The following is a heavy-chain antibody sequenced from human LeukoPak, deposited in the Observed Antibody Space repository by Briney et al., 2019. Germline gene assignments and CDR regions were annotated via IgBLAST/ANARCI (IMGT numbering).Heavy chain of an antibody. D-gene: IGHD5-12*01. Sequence: GGSLRLSCAASGFTFSGSTMHWVRQASGKGLEWVDRIKSKGNTYATAYAASVKGRFTISRDDSKNTAYLQMNNLKTEDTAMYYCTRVGPTTADYWGQGTLVIVSS. V-gene: IGHV3-73*01. CDR1: GFTFSGST. CDR2: IKSKGNTYAT. J-gene: IGHJ4*02. CDR3: TRVGPTTADY.